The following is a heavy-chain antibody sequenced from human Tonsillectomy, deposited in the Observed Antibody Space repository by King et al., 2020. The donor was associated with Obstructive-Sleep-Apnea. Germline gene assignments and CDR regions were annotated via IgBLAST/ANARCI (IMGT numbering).Heavy chain of an antibody. V-gene: IGHV3-7*01. J-gene: IGHJ1*01. CDR2: IKQDGSEK. CDR3: ATRHPYSSSWYAEYFLH. CDR1: GFTFSSYW. Sequence: VQLVESGGGLVQPGGSLRLSCAASGFTFSSYWMSWVRPAPGKGLEWGANIKQDGSEKNYVDSVKGRFTISRDNAKNSLYLQMKSLRAEDTAVYYCATRHPYSSSWYAEYFLHWGQGTLVAVSS. D-gene: IGHD6-13*01.